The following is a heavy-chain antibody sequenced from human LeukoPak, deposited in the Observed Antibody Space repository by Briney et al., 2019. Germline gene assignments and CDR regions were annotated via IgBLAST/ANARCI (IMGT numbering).Heavy chain of an antibody. J-gene: IGHJ4*02. CDR2: INHSRST. CDR1: GGSFSGYY. D-gene: IGHD4-17*01. CDR3: ARKGHYGDYSHGRQLDYFDY. V-gene: IGHV4-34*01. Sequence: SETLSLTCAVYGGSFSGYYWSWIRQPPGKGLEWIVEINHSRSTNYNPSLKSRVTISVDTSKNQFSLKLSSVTAADTAVYYCARKGHYGDYSHGRQLDYFDYWGQGTLATVSS.